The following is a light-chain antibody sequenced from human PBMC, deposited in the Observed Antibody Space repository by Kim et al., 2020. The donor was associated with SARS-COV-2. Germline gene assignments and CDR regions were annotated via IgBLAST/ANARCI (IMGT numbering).Light chain of an antibody. J-gene: IGKJ2*01. CDR1: QSVSTY. V-gene: IGKV3-11*01. CDR3: QQRRNWYT. CDR2: DTS. Sequence: LSLSPGERATLSGRASQSVSTYLAWYQQKPGQAPRLLIYDTSNRATGIPARFSGSGSGTDFTLTISSLEPEDFAVYYCQQRRNWYTFGQGTKLEI.